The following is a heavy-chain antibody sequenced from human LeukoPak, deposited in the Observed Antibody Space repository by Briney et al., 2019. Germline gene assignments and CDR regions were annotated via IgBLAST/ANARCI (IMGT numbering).Heavy chain of an antibody. CDR2: INHSGST. CDR3: ARSSGRGNYYYYGMDV. Sequence: SETLSLTCAVYGGSFSGYYWSWIRQPPGKGLEWIGEINHSGSTNYNPSLKSRVTISVDTSKNQFSLKLSSVTAADTAVYYCARSSGRGNYYYYGMDVWGQGTTITVSS. V-gene: IGHV4-34*01. J-gene: IGHJ6*02. D-gene: IGHD3-10*01. CDR1: GGSFSGYY.